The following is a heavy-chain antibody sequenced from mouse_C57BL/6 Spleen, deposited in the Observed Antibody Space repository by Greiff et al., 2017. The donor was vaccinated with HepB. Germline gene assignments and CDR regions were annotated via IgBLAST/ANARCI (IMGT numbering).Heavy chain of an antibody. Sequence: QVHVKQPGAELVKPGASVKLSCKASGYTFTSYWMHWVKQRPGQGLEWIGMIHPNSGSTNYNEKFKRKATLTVDKSSSTAYMQLSSLTSEDSAVYYCARGGGSRAYYAMDYWGQGTSVTVSS. CDR2: IHPNSGST. D-gene: IGHD1-1*01. CDR1: GYTFTSYW. V-gene: IGHV1-64*01. J-gene: IGHJ4*01. CDR3: ARGGGSRAYYAMDY.